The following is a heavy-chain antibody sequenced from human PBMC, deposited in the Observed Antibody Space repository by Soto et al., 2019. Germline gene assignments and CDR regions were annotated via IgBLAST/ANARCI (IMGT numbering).Heavy chain of an antibody. Sequence: EVQLVESGGGLVQPGGSLRLSCAASGFTLSQYAVNWVRQAPGKGLVWVSYISSDSSYIYYGGSVKGRFTISRDHARNSVYLQMNSLRDEDTAVYYCARITVVDFFFINVGVYDMDVWGQGTPVTVSS. CDR2: ISSDSSYI. V-gene: IGHV3-48*02. D-gene: IGHD2-15*01. CDR3: ARITVVDFFFINVGVYDMDV. J-gene: IGHJ6*02. CDR1: GFTLSQYA.